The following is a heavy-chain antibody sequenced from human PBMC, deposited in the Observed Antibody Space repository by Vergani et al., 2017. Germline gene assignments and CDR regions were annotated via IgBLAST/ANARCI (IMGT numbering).Heavy chain of an antibody. CDR1: GGSISSSSYY. D-gene: IGHD2-2*01. V-gene: IGHV4-39*07. J-gene: IGHJ4*02. CDR3: ARDLPSADGGYFDY. Sequence: QLQLQESGPGLVKPSETLSLTCTVSGGSISSSSYYWGWIRQPPGKGLEWIGSIYYSGSTYYNPSLKSRVTISVDTSKNQFSLKLSSVTAADTAVYYYARDLPSADGGYFDYWGQGTLVTVSS. CDR2: IYYSGST.